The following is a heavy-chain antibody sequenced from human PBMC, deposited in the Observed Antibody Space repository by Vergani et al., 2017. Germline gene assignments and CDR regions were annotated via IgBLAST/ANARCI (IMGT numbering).Heavy chain of an antibody. CDR2: INPNSGGT. V-gene: IGHV1-2*02. CDR3: ADGWGGRIAVAGYFQH. CDR1: GYTFTGYY. D-gene: IGHD6-19*01. J-gene: IGHJ1*01. Sequence: QVQLVQSGAEVKKPGASVKVSCKASGYTFTGYYMHWVRQAPGQGLEWMGWINPNSGGTNYAQKFQGRVTITADKSTSTAYMELSSLRSEDTAVYYCADGWGGRIAVAGYFQHWGQGTLVTVSS.